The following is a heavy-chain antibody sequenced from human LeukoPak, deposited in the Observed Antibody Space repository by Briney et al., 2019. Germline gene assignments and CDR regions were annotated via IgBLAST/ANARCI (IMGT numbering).Heavy chain of an antibody. Sequence: PETLSLTCTVSGVSISSYYWSWIRQPPGKGLEWIGYIYYSGSTNYNPSLKSRVTISVDTSKNQFSLKLSSVTAADTAVYYCARRGNYGHFDYWGQGTLVTVSS. CDR2: IYYSGST. D-gene: IGHD4-17*01. J-gene: IGHJ4*02. CDR1: GVSISSYY. CDR3: ARRGNYGHFDY. V-gene: IGHV4-59*08.